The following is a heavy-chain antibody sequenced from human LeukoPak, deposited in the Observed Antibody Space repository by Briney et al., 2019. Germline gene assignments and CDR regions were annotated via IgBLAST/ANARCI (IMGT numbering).Heavy chain of an antibody. D-gene: IGHD6-19*01. CDR2: IFYIGST. J-gene: IGHJ4*02. CDR3: ASPYSSGWIHFYFAY. Sequence: PSETLSLTCTVSGGSISSYYWSWIRQSPGKGLEWIGYIFYIGSTNYNPSLKSRVTISVDTSKNQFSLKLSSVTATDTTVYYCASPYSSGWIHFYFAYWGQGTLVTVSS. CDR1: GGSISSYY. V-gene: IGHV4-59*08.